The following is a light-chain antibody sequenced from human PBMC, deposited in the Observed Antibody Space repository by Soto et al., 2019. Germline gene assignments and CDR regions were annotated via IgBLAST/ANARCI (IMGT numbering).Light chain of an antibody. J-gene: IGKJ4*01. Sequence: EIVLTQSPATLSSFPGDRVTLSCRASQAVNTRLAWYQHKPGQAPRLLIYLTSNRAAGIPARFSGGGSGTDFTLTISRLENEDVAVYYCQQFSSYTLTFGGGTKVDIK. V-gene: IGKV3D-11*03. CDR1: QAVNTR. CDR2: LTS. CDR3: QQFSSYTLT.